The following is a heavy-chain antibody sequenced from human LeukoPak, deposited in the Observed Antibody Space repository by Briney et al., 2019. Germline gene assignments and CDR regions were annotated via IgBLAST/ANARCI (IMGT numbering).Heavy chain of an antibody. Sequence: PSETLSLTCAVYGGSFSGYYWSWIRQPPGKGLEWIGEINHSGSTNYNPSLKSRVTISVDTSKNQFSLKLSSVTAADTAVYYCAKLSYYGSRTFDYWGQGTLVTVSS. D-gene: IGHD3-10*01. CDR3: AKLSYYGSRTFDY. V-gene: IGHV4-34*01. J-gene: IGHJ4*02. CDR1: GGSFSGYY. CDR2: INHSGST.